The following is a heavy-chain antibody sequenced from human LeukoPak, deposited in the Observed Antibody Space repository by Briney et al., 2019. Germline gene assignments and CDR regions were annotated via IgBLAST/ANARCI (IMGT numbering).Heavy chain of an antibody. J-gene: IGHJ4*02. V-gene: IGHV3-30*03. Sequence: GRSLRLSCAASGFTLNTYGMHWVRQAPGKGLEWVAVISYDGRNKSYVDSVKGRFIISRDNSKNKLYLQMNSLRAEDTAVYYCARVGYNSGWYEYWGQGTLVTVSS. CDR1: GFTLNTYG. D-gene: IGHD6-19*01. CDR3: ARVGYNSGWYEY. CDR2: ISYDGRNK.